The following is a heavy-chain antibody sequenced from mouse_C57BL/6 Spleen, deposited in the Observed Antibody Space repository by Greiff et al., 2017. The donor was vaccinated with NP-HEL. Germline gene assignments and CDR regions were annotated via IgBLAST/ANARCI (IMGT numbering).Heavy chain of an antibody. CDR1: GFTFSSYT. D-gene: IGHD2-5*01. J-gene: IGHJ2*01. CDR3: ARQSYYSNYGGYFDY. CDR2: ISGGGGNT. Sequence: DVKLVESGGGLVKPGGSLKLSCAASGFTFSSYTMSWVRQTPEKRLEWVATISGGGGNTYYPDSVKGRFTISRDNAKNTLYLQMSILRSEDTALYYCARQSYYSNYGGYFDYWGQGTTLTVSS. V-gene: IGHV5-9*01.